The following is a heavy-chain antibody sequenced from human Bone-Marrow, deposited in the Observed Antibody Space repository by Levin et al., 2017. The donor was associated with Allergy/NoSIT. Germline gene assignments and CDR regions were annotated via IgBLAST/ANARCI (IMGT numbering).Heavy chain of an antibody. CDR2: ISSGGGAT. V-gene: IGHV3-23*01. J-gene: IGHJ4*02. D-gene: IGHD1-1*01. Sequence: PGGSLRLSCAASGFTFSSYVMGWVRQAPGKGLEWVSTISSGGGATYYADSVKGRFTISRDNSMNTLYLQMDSLRAEDTAIYYCSKPPEGAWTKFFDYWGRGTLVTVSS. CDR3: SKPPEGAWTKFFDY. CDR1: GFTFSSYV.